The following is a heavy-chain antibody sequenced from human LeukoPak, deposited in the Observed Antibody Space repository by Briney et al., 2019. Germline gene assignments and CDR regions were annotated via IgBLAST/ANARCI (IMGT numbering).Heavy chain of an antibody. D-gene: IGHD6-13*01. CDR2: ISDSGSTI. J-gene: IGHJ4*02. CDR1: GFTFSSYE. CDR3: ARDPGIADGRGDY. Sequence: PGGSLRLSCAASGFTFSSYEMNWVRQAPGKGLEWVSYISDSGSTIYYADSVKGRFTISRDNAKNSLYLQMNSLRVEDTAVYYCARDPGIADGRGDYWGQGTLVTVSS. V-gene: IGHV3-48*03.